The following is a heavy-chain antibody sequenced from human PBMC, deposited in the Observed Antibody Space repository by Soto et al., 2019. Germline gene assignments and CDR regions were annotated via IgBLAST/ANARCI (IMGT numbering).Heavy chain of an antibody. CDR1: GGSISSGGYY. D-gene: IGHD7-27*01. CDR2: IYYSGST. CDR3: ERVSLTGDSLGAFDI. Sequence: SETLSLTCTVSGGSISSGGYYWSWIRQHPGKGLEWIGYIYYSGSTYYNPSLKGRVTISVDTSKNQFSLKLSSVTAADTAVYYCERVSLTGDSLGAFDIWGQGTMVTVSS. V-gene: IGHV4-31*03. J-gene: IGHJ3*02.